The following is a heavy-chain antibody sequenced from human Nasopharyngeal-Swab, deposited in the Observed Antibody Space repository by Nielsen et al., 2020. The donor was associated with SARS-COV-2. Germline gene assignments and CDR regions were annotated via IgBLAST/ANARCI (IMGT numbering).Heavy chain of an antibody. V-gene: IGHV3-30-3*01. J-gene: IGHJ4*02. CDR1: GFTFSSYA. CDR3: ARPRGYSYGTYFDY. CDR2: ISYDGSNK. Sequence: GESLKISCAASGFTFSSYAMHWGRQAPGKGLEWVAVISYDGSNKYYADSVKGRFTISRDNSKNTLYLQMNSLRAEDTAVYYCARPRGYSYGTYFDYWGQGTLVTVSS. D-gene: IGHD5-18*01.